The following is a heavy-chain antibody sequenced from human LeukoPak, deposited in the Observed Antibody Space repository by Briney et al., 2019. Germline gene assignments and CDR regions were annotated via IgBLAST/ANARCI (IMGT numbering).Heavy chain of an antibody. CDR1: GYTFTSYG. CDR3: ARGGLVVVVAATPSTTPGLLHWLDP. CDR2: ISAYNGNT. J-gene: IGHJ5*02. Sequence: GASVKVSCKASGYTFTSYGSSWVRQAPGQRLEWMGWISAYNGNTKYAQKVLGRVTMTTDTSTSTAYMELRSLRSDDTAVYYCARGGLVVVVAATPSTTPGLLHWLDPWGQGTLVSVSS. D-gene: IGHD2-15*01. V-gene: IGHV1-18*01.